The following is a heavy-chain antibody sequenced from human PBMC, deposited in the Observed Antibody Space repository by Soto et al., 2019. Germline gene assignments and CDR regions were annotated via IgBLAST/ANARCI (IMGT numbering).Heavy chain of an antibody. V-gene: IGHV4-59*01. Sequence: QVQLQESGPGLVKPSETLSLTCTVSGDSISRYYWRRIRLSPGKGLEWIGYIYYSGETNYNPSVKSRVTISVDRSKNQFSLKLSSVTAADTAVYYCARDQGGEFLKGSGMDVWGQGTTVTVSS. CDR3: ARDQGGEFLKGSGMDV. CDR1: GDSISRYY. D-gene: IGHD3-10*01. CDR2: IYYSGET. J-gene: IGHJ6*02.